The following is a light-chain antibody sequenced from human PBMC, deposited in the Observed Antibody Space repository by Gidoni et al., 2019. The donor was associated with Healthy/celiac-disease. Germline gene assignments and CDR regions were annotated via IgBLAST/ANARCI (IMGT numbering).Light chain of an antibody. CDR3: QQYNNWPPWT. CDR2: GAS. CDR1: QTVSSN. V-gene: IGKV3-15*01. Sequence: IVLTPSPATLSVSPGQRATLSCRASQTVSSNLAWYQQKPGQAPRLLIYGASTRATGIPARFSGSGSGTEFTLTISSLQPEDFAVYYCQQYNNWPPWTFGQGTKVEI. J-gene: IGKJ1*01.